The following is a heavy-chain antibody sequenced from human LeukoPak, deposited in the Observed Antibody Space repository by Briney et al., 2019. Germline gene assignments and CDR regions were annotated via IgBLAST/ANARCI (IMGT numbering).Heavy chain of an antibody. V-gene: IGHV1-69*04. J-gene: IGHJ5*02. CDR2: IIPILGIA. CDR1: GGTFSSYA. Sequence: SVKVSCKASGGTFSSYAISWVRQAPGQGLEWMGRIIPILGIANYAQKFQGGVTITADKSTSTAYMELSSLRSEDTAVYYCARSPHYYGSGSRANWFDPWGQGTLVTVSS. D-gene: IGHD3-10*01. CDR3: ARSPHYYGSGSRANWFDP.